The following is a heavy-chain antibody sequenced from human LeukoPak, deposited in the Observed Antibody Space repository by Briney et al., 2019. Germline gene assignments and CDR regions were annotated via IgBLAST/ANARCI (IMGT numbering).Heavy chain of an antibody. J-gene: IGHJ4*02. V-gene: IGHV4-4*02. CDR3: ARGTYYDFWSGEGLFDF. CDR2: IYHSGST. D-gene: IGHD3-3*01. CDR1: GGSISNENW. Sequence: PSETLSLTCAVSGGSISNENWWGWVRRPPGKGLEWIGEIYHSGSTNYIPSLKSRVTISVDKSKNQFSLKLTSVTAADTAVYYCARGTYYDFWSGEGLFDFWGQGTLVTVSS.